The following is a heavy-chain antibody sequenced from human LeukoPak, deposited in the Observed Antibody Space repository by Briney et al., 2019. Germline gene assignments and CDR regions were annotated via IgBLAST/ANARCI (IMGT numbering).Heavy chain of an antibody. Sequence: SETLSLTCSVSGVSISSYYWSWIRQPPGPGLESVGYIYFSGSINYNPSLKSRVTISADTSKNQLSLKLSSVTAADTAVYYCARSSGYTYGSDYWGQGTLVTVSS. D-gene: IGHD5-18*01. V-gene: IGHV4-59*08. CDR3: ARSSGYTYGSDY. CDR1: GVSISSYY. J-gene: IGHJ4*02. CDR2: IYFSGSI.